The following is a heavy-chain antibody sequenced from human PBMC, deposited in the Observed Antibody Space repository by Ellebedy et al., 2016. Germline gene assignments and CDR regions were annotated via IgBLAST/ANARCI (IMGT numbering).Heavy chain of an antibody. CDR1: GYTFTGYY. Sequence: ASVKVSXXASGYTFTGYYMHWVRQAPGQGLEWMGWINPNSGGTNYAQKFQGWVTMTRDTSISTAYMELSRLRSDDTAVYYCARVPFHTYHFDYWGQGTLVTVSS. CDR2: INPNSGGT. D-gene: IGHD2-2*02. J-gene: IGHJ4*02. CDR3: ARVPFHTYHFDY. V-gene: IGHV1-2*04.